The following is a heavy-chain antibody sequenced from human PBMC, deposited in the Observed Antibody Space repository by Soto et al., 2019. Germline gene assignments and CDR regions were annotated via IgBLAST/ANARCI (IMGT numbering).Heavy chain of an antibody. CDR1: GFTFSNYS. CDR2: VTYDGSKE. Sequence: GGSLRLSCEASGFTFSNYSMHWVRQAPGKGLEWVAAVTYDGSKEYYADSVKGRFTISRDNSKNKVYLQMSSLRAEDTAVYFCANILGDRPWDSDGFDGWGQGTMVTVSS. D-gene: IGHD3-9*01. CDR3: ANILGDRPWDSDGFDG. V-gene: IGHV3-33*08. J-gene: IGHJ3*01.